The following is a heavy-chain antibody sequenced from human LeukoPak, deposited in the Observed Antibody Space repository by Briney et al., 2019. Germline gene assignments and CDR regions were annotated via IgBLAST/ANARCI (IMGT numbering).Heavy chain of an antibody. CDR1: GFTFSSYA. J-gene: IGHJ1*01. V-gene: IGHV3-23*01. Sequence: PGGSLRLSCAASGFTFSSYAMSWVRQAPGKGLERVSAISGSGGSTYYADSVKGRFTISRDNSKNTLYLQMNSLRAEDTAVYYCAKDVDYGDYRSQLFQHWGQGTLVTVSS. CDR2: ISGSGGST. D-gene: IGHD4-17*01. CDR3: AKDVDYGDYRSQLFQH.